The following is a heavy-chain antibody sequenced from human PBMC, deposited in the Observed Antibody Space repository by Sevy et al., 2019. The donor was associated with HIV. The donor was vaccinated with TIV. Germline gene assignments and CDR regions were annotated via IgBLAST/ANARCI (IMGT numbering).Heavy chain of an antibody. J-gene: IGHJ6*03. CDR1: GFIFSTYS. V-gene: IGHV3-21*01. CDR3: ARGHVVVPGAAPYYYYHMDV. CDR2: VSSSSGYI. Sequence: GGSLRLSCAASGFIFSTYSMNWVRQAPGKGLEWVSSVSSSSGYIYYADSVKGRFTISRDNAKNSLYLEMNSLRAEDTAVNFCARGHVVVPGAAPYYYYHMDVWGKGTTVTVSS. D-gene: IGHD2-2*01.